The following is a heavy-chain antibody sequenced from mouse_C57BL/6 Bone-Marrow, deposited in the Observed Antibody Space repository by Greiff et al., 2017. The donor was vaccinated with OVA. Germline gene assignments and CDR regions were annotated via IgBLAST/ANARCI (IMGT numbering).Heavy chain of an antibody. V-gene: IGHV1-39*01. CDR3: AFYSGSSSRYFDV. D-gene: IGHD1-1*01. Sequence: EVQLQQSGPELVKPGASVKISCKASGYSFTDYNMNWVKQSNGKSLEWIGVINPNYGTTSYNQKFKGKATLTVDKSSSTAYMQLNSLTSEDSAVYYSAFYSGSSSRYFDVWGTGTTVTVSS. J-gene: IGHJ1*03. CDR2: INPNYGTT. CDR1: GYSFTDYN.